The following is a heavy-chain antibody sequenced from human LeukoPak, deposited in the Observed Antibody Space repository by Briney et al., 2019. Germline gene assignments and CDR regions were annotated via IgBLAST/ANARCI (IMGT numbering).Heavy chain of an antibody. D-gene: IGHD6-19*01. CDR1: GFTFSSYA. V-gene: IGHV3-30-3*01. Sequence: GGSLRLSCAASGFTFSSYAMHWVCQAPGKGLEWVAVISYDGSNKYYADSVKGRFTISRDNAKNSLYLQMNSLRAEDTAVYYCASAIVAGTYTDYWGQGTLVTVSS. CDR3: ASAIVAGTYTDY. CDR2: ISYDGSNK. J-gene: IGHJ4*02.